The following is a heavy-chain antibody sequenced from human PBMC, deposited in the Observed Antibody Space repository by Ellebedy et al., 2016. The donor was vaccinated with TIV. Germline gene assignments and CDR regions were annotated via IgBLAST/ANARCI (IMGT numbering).Heavy chain of an antibody. CDR2: ISSSGNTI. D-gene: IGHD3-9*01. J-gene: IGHJ3*02. V-gene: IGHV3-11*01. CDR1: GFTLSDYY. CDR3: ASYWLLSAFDI. Sequence: GESLKISXAASGFTLSDYYMSWIRQAPGKGLEWVSYISSSGNTIYYVDSVKGRFTISRDNAKNSLNLQMNSLRGEDTAVYYCASYWLLSAFDIWGQGTMVTVSS.